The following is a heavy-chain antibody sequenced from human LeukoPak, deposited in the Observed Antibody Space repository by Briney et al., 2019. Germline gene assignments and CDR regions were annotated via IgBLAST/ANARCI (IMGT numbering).Heavy chain of an antibody. CDR3: ARAGCSGGSCYSDY. Sequence: SETLSLTCTVSGGSISSYYWSWIRQPPGKGLEWIGYIYYSGSTNYNPSLKSRVTISVDTSQNQFSLKLSSVTAADTAVYYCARAGCSGGSCYSDYWGQGTLVTVSS. CDR1: GGSISSYY. D-gene: IGHD2-15*01. CDR2: IYYSGST. J-gene: IGHJ4*02. V-gene: IGHV4-59*08.